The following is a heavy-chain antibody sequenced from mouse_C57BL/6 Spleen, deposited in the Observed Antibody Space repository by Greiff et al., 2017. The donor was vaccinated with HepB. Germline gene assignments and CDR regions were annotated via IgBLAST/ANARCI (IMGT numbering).Heavy chain of an antibody. CDR2: SRNKANDYTT. Sequence: EVQRVESGGGLVQSGRSLRLSCATSGFTFSDFYMEWVRQAPGKGLEWIAASRNKANDYTTEYSASVKGRFIVSRDTSQSILYLQMNALRAEDTAIYYCARDAANWGYFDYWGQGTTLTVSS. CDR3: ARDAANWGYFDY. D-gene: IGHD4-1*01. CDR1: GFTFSDFY. V-gene: IGHV7-1*01. J-gene: IGHJ2*01.